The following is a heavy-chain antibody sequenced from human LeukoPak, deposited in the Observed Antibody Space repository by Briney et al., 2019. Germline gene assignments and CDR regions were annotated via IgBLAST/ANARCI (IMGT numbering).Heavy chain of an antibody. CDR3: AKDPSYYGSTSNNDY. J-gene: IGHJ4*02. CDR2: INTSGATT. Sequence: GGSLRLSCAASGFTFTSYGMSWVRQAPGKGLEWVSTINTSGATTYYADSVKGRFTISRDNSKNTLYLQMNSLRAEDTAVYYCAKDPSYYGSTSNNDYWGQGTLVTVSS. V-gene: IGHV3-23*01. D-gene: IGHD3-10*01. CDR1: GFTFTSYG.